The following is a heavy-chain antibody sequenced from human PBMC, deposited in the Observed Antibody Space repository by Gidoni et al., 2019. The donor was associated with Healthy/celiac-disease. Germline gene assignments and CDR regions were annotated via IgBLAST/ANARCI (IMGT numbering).Heavy chain of an antibody. D-gene: IGHD5-12*01. CDR2: INSDGSST. Sequence: EVQLVESGGGLVQPGGSLRLSCSASEFTFSSYWMHWVRQAPWKGLVWVSRINSDGSSTNYADSVKGRFTISRDNAKNTLYLQMNSLRAEDTAVYYCARDRRGYSGYDYYWYFDLWGRGTLVTVSS. V-gene: IGHV3-74*01. J-gene: IGHJ2*01. CDR1: EFTFSSYW. CDR3: ARDRRGYSGYDYYWYFDL.